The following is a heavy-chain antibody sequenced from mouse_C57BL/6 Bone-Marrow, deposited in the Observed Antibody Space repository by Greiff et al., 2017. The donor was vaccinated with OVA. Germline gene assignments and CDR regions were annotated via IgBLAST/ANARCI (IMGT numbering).Heavy chain of an antibody. CDR2: IYPGSGST. J-gene: IGHJ1*03. Sequence: QVQLKQPGAELVKPGASVKMSCKASGYTFTSYWITWVKQRPGQGLEWIGDIYPGSGSTNYNEKFKSKATLTVDTSSSTAYMQLSSLTSEDSAVYYCARWGPWYFDVWGTGTTVTVSS. CDR1: GYTFTSYW. V-gene: IGHV1-55*01. CDR3: ARWGPWYFDV.